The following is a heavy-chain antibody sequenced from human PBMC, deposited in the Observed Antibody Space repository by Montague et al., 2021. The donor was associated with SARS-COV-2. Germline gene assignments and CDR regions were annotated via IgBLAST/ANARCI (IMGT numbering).Heavy chain of an antibody. CDR3: ARDPRGGTGYLDS. CDR1: GEYARAFY. D-gene: IGHD6-25*01. CDR2: IYHSGSS. Sequence: SETLSLTCTGSGEYARAFYWSSLRQSPGKGLEWIGRIYHSGSSNFNPSLKRRLSMSIDTSKNQFSLTLRSVTAADTAIYFCARDPRGGTGYLDSWGQGILVAVSS. J-gene: IGHJ5*01. V-gene: IGHV4-59*02.